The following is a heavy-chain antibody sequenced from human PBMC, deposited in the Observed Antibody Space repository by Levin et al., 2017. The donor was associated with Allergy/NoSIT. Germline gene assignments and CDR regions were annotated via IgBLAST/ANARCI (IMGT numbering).Heavy chain of an antibody. V-gene: IGHV4-34*01. CDR2: INHSGST. D-gene: IGHD6-13*01. Sequence: SQTLSLTCAVYGGSFSGYYWSWIRQPPGKGLEWIGEINHSGSTNYNPSLKSRVTISVDTSKNQFSLKLSSVTAADTAVYYCASKIRIAARPFDYWGQGTLVTVSS. J-gene: IGHJ4*02. CDR3: ASKIRIAARPFDY. CDR1: GGSFSGYY.